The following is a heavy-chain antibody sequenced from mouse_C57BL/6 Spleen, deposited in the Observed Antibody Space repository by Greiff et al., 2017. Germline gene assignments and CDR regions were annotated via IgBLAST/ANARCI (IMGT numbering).Heavy chain of an antibody. V-gene: IGHV14-4*01. J-gene: IGHJ2*01. CDR2: IDPENGDT. CDR1: GFNIKDDY. D-gene: IGHD2-2*01. CDR3: TTMVTFDY. Sequence: VQLKESGAELVRPGASVKLSCTASGFNIKDDYMHWVKQRPEQGLEWIGWIDPENGDTEYASKFQGKATITADTSSNTAYLQLSSLTSEDTAVYYCTTMVTFDYWGQGTTLTVSS.